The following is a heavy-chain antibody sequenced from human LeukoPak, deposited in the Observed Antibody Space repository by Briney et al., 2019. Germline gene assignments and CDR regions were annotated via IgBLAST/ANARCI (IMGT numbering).Heavy chain of an antibody. V-gene: IGHV1-18*01. CDR3: ARGRVGDYVWGSYRYTNAFDI. Sequence: ASVKVSCKASGGTFSSYAISWVRQAPGQGLEWMGWISAYNGNTNYAQKLQGRVTMTTDTSTSTAYMELRSLRSDDTAVYYCARGRVGDYVWGSYRYTNAFDIWGQGTMVTVSS. J-gene: IGHJ3*02. CDR1: GGTFSSYA. CDR2: ISAYNGNT. D-gene: IGHD3-16*02.